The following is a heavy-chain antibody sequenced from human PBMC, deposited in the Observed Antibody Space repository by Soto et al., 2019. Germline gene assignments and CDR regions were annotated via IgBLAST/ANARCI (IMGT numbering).Heavy chain of an antibody. Sequence: EVQLVESGGGLIQPGGSQRLSCAASGFTVSRNYMSWVRQAPGKGLEWVSLISDGDRKYYADSVKARFIISRDISKNMLFLQMNSLTAEDTAVYYCARGARYSGSHSRDLLGYWGQGTLVTVSS. CDR2: ISDGDRK. CDR3: ARGARYSGSHSRDLLGY. J-gene: IGHJ4*02. D-gene: IGHD1-26*01. CDR1: GFTVSRNY. V-gene: IGHV3-53*01.